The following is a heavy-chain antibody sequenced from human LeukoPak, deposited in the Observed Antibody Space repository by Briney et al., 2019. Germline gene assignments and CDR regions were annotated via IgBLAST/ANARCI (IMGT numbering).Heavy chain of an antibody. V-gene: IGHV4-59*12. Sequence: SETLSLTCTVSGGSISSYYWSWIRQPPGKGLEWIGYIYYSGSTNYNPSLKSRVTISVDTSKNKFSLKLSSVTAADTAVYYCARTGGSITIFGVVFRGHSWYYFDYWGQGTLVTVSS. CDR3: ARTGGSITIFGVVFRGHSWYYFDY. J-gene: IGHJ4*02. CDR1: GGSISSYY. D-gene: IGHD3-3*01. CDR2: IYYSGST.